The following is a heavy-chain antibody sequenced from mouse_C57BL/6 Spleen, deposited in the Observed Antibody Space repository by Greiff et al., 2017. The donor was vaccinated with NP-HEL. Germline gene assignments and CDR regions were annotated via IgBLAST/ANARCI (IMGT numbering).Heavy chain of an antibody. CDR1: GYTFTGYW. CDR3: ARGGLRPRFAY. D-gene: IGHD2-4*01. Sequence: VQLQQSGAELMKPGASVKLSCKATGYTFTGYWIEWVKQRPGHGLEWIGEILPGSGSTNYNEKFKGKATLTADTSSNTAYMQLSSLTTEDSAIYYCARGGLRPRFAYWGQGTLVTVSA. J-gene: IGHJ3*01. CDR2: ILPGSGST. V-gene: IGHV1-9*01.